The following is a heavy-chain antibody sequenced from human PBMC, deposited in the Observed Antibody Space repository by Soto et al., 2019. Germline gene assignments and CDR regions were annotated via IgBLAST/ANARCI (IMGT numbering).Heavy chain of an antibody. CDR2: VNPNSGDT. Sequence: QVQLVQSGAEGKKPGASVKVSCKASGYSFTSYDMNWVRQAPGQGLEWMGWVNPNSGDTDYAQKFQDRVTMTTDTSIRTAYMELSSLRSEDTAVYYCARVSFLAPVTGAEIFDFWGQGTMVTVSS. D-gene: IGHD2-21*02. CDR1: GYSFTSYD. CDR3: ARVSFLAPVTGAEIFDF. J-gene: IGHJ3*01. V-gene: IGHV1-8*01.